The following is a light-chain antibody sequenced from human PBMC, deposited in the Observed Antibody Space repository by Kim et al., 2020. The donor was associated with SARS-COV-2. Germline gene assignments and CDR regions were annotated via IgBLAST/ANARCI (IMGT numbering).Light chain of an antibody. CDR1: SSNLGSDY. CDR3: ASWDDSLV. Sequence: GTPGQRVTISCSGSSSNLGSDYVYWYQQLPGTAPKLLIYRNNQRPSGVPDRFSGSKSGTSASLAISGLRSEDEADYYCASWDDSLVFGGGTKVTVL. CDR2: RNN. J-gene: IGLJ2*01. V-gene: IGLV1-47*01.